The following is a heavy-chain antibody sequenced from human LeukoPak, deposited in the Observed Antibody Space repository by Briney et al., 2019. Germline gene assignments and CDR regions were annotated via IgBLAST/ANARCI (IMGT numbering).Heavy chain of an antibody. D-gene: IGHD2-8*01. J-gene: IGHJ4*02. V-gene: IGHV3-23*01. Sequence: GGSLRLSCVRSGFSFSSFAMSWARQAPGKGLEWVSTVSGGGAYTYYADSVKGRFTVSRDDSKSMHFLQMNSLRPEDTALYFCAKRITVSAGYYLDSWGQGTLVTVSS. CDR3: AKRITVSAGYYLDS. CDR1: GFSFSSFA. CDR2: VSGGGAYT.